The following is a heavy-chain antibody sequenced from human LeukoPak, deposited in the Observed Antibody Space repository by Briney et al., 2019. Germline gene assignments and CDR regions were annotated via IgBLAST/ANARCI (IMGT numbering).Heavy chain of an antibody. CDR3: ATPKETYDSSGYCD. CDR2: ISGSGGST. D-gene: IGHD3-22*01. CDR1: GFTFSSYA. V-gene: IGHV3-23*01. J-gene: IGHJ4*02. Sequence: GGSLRLSCAASGFTFSSYAMSWVRQAPGKGLEWVSAISGSGGSTYYADSVKGRFTISRDNSKNTLYLQMNSLRAEDTAVYYCATPKETYDSSGYCDWGQGTLVTVSS.